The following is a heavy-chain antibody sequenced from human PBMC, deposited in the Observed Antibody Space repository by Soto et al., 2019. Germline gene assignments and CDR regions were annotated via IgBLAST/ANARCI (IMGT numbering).Heavy chain of an antibody. CDR2: ISFDGATK. D-gene: IGHD6-6*01. CDR3: AKDQSASSNSYPAMAV. V-gene: IGHV3-30*09. Sequence: QEQLVESGGGVVQPGRPLRLSCAASEFTFSPYPMHWVRQAPGKGLEWVAVISFDGATKYYADSVKGRFAISRDNSMNTLSLQMTSLRTEDTAVYYCAKDQSASSNSYPAMAVWGPGTTVTVSS. J-gene: IGHJ6*02. CDR1: EFTFSPYP.